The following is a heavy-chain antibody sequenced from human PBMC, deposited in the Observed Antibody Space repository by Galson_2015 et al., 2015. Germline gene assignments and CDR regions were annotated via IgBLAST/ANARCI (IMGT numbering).Heavy chain of an antibody. CDR2: IKTDGTTT. CDR1: GFTFSSYW. J-gene: IGHJ3*02. CDR3: TRDRAFDI. Sequence: SLRLSCAASGFTFSSYWMFWVRQAPGKGLVWVSSIKTDGTTTNYADSVKGRFTISRDNAKNTLYLQMNSLRDDDTAVYYCTRDRAFDIWSQGTVVTVSS. V-gene: IGHV3-74*01.